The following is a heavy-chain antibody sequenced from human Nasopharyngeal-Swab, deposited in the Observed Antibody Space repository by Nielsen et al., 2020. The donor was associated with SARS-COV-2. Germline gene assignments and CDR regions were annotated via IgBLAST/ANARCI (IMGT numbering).Heavy chain of an antibody. CDR1: GFTFSSYW. CDR3: ARQKSHATSNYYYGMDV. J-gene: IGHJ6*02. V-gene: IGHV3-7*01. CDR2: IKQDGSEK. Sequence: GESLKISCAASGFTFSSYWMSWVRQAPGKGLEWVANIKQDGSEKYYVDSVKGRFTISRDNAKNSLYLQMNSLRAEDTAVYYCARQKSHATSNYYYGMDVWGQGTTVTVSS.